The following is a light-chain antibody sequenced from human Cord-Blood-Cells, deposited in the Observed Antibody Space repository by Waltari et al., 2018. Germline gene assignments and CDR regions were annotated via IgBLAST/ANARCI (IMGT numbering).Light chain of an antibody. Sequence: QSALTQPASVSGSPGQSITISCTGTSSDVDGYHYVSWYQQHPGKAPKLMIYDVSNRPSGVSNRFSGSKSGNTASLTISGLQAEDEADYYCSSYTSSSTWVFGGGTKLTVL. CDR1: SSDVDGYHY. CDR2: DVS. V-gene: IGLV2-14*01. J-gene: IGLJ3*02. CDR3: SSYTSSSTWV.